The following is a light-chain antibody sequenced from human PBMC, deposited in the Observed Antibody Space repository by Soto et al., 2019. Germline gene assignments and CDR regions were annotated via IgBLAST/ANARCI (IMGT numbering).Light chain of an antibody. CDR3: TSYVGSNIWV. J-gene: IGLJ3*02. CDR2: EVS. Sequence: QSVLTQPPSASGSPGQSVTISCTGTSSDVGAYKNVSWYQQYPGKAPKLMIYEVSKRPSGVPDRFSGSKSGNTASLTVSGLQAEDEADYYCTSYVGSNIWVFGGGPKLTVL. CDR1: SSDVGAYKN. V-gene: IGLV2-8*01.